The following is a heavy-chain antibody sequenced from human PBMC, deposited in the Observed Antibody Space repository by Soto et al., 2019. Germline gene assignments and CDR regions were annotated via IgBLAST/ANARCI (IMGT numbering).Heavy chain of an antibody. J-gene: IGHJ3*02. CDR3: ARDDDGSTYTDALDI. CDR1: GGSISSYY. Sequence: QVQLQESGPGLVKPSETLSLTCTVSGGSISSYYWSWIRQPPGKGLVWIGEITNSGSTNYNPSLKSRVTISVDTSKNQFSLKMSSGTAADTAVYYCARDDDGSTYTDALDIWGQGTMVTVSS. D-gene: IGHD3-22*01. CDR2: ITNSGST. V-gene: IGHV4-59*12.